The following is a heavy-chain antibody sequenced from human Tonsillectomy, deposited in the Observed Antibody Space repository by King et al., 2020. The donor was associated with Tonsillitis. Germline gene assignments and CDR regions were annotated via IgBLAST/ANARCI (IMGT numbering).Heavy chain of an antibody. CDR3: AREPLYCTNGVCYRDVGDY. CDR1: GFTFSSYG. V-gene: IGHV3-33*08. D-gene: IGHD2-8*01. J-gene: IGHJ4*02. CDR2: IWYDGSNK. Sequence: VQLVESGGGVVQPGRSLRLSCAASGFTFSSYGMHWVRQAPGKGLEWGAVIWYDGSNKYYADSVKGRFTISRDNSKNTLYLQMNSLRAEDTAVYYCAREPLYCTNGVCYRDVGDYWGQGTLVTVSS.